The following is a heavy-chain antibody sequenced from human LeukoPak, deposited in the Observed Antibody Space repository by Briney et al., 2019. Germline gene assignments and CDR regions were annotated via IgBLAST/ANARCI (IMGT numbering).Heavy chain of an antibody. V-gene: IGHV4-31*03. Sequence: SETLSLTCTVSGGSISSGGYYWSWIRQHPGKGLEWIGYIYYSGSTYYNPSLKSRVTISVDTSKNQFSLKLSSVTAADTAVYYCAGRRQSYYDSSGSFDYWGQGTLVTVSS. CDR1: GGSISSGGYY. CDR2: IYYSGST. J-gene: IGHJ4*02. CDR3: AGRRQSYYDSSGSFDY. D-gene: IGHD3-22*01.